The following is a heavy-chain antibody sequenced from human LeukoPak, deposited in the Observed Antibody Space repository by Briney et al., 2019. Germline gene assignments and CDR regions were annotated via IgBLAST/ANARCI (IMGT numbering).Heavy chain of an antibody. CDR3: AILRGSIAAAGRDY. CDR1: GGTFISYA. V-gene: IGHV1-69*13. CDR2: IIPIFGTA. Sequence: SMKVSCKASGGTFISYAISWVRQAPGQGLEWMGGIIPIFGTANYAQKFQGRVTITADESTSTAYMELSSLGSEDTAVYYCAILRGSIAAAGRDYWGQGTLVTVSS. D-gene: IGHD6-13*01. J-gene: IGHJ4*02.